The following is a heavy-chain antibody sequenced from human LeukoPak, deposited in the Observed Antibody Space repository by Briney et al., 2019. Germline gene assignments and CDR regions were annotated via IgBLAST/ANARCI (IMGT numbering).Heavy chain of an antibody. Sequence: ASVKVSCKASGYTFTSYGISWVRQAPGQGLEWMGWISAYNGNTNYAQKLQGRVTMTTDTSTSTAYMELRSLRSDDTAVYYCARERITMVRGVLTDVAFDPWGQGTLVTVSS. D-gene: IGHD3-10*01. CDR1: GYTFTSYG. CDR2: ISAYNGNT. V-gene: IGHV1-18*01. CDR3: ARERITMVRGVLTDVAFDP. J-gene: IGHJ5*02.